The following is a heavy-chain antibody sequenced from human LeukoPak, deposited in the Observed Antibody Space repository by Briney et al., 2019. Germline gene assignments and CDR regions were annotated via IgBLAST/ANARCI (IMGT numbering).Heavy chain of an antibody. Sequence: PSETLSLTCTLSGGSTSTYYWSWIRQPPGKGLEWIGRIYTSGSTNYNPSLKSRVTISVDTSKNQFSLKLSSVTAADTAVYYCARESSGWYTAFDIWGQGTMVTVSS. D-gene: IGHD6-19*01. CDR3: ARESSGWYTAFDI. CDR1: GGSTSTYY. CDR2: IYTSGST. J-gene: IGHJ3*02. V-gene: IGHV4-4*07.